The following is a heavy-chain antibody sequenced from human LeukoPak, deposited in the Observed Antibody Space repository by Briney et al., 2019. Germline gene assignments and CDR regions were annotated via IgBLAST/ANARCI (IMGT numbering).Heavy chain of an antibody. Sequence: GGSLRLSCAASGFTFSSYWMNWVRQAPGKGLEWVSAISGSGGSTYYADSVKGRFTISRDNSKNTLYLQMNSLRAEDTAVYYCAGGPRIAVAGNFDYWGQGTLVTVSS. J-gene: IGHJ4*02. CDR3: AGGPRIAVAGNFDY. V-gene: IGHV3-23*01. CDR1: GFTFSSYW. D-gene: IGHD6-19*01. CDR2: ISGSGGST.